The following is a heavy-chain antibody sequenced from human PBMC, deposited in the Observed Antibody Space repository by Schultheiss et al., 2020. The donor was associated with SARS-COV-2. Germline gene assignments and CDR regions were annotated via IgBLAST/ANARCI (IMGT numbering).Heavy chain of an antibody. CDR3: ASALIIVPAAMNY. V-gene: IGHV4-4*07. CDR1: GDSVSSYY. J-gene: IGHJ4*01. CDR2: IYTSGST. Sequence: SETLSLTCTVSGDSVSSYYWGWIRQPPGKGLEWIGRIYTSGSTNYNPSLKSRVTISIDKSKNQFSLKLTSLTAADTAVYYCASALIIVPAAMNYWGQGTLVTVSS. D-gene: IGHD2-2*01.